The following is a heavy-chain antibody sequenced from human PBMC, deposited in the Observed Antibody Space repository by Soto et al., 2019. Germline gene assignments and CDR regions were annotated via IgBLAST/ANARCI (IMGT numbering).Heavy chain of an antibody. J-gene: IGHJ4*02. D-gene: IGHD6-13*01. CDR1: GFTFSSYA. Sequence: EVQLVESGGGLVQPGGSLRLSCAASGFTFSSYAMHWVRQAPGEGLEYVSTINNNGGSTYYANSVKGRFTISRDNSKNTLYLQMGSLRAEDMAVYYCATTIAAAGGYYFNYWGQGTLVTVSS. CDR3: ATTIAAAGGYYFNY. V-gene: IGHV3-64*01. CDR2: INNNGGST.